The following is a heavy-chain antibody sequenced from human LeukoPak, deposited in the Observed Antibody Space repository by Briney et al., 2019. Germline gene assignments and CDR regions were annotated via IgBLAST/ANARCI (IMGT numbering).Heavy chain of an antibody. D-gene: IGHD6-13*01. CDR1: GLTFSSYS. V-gene: IGHV3-23*01. CDR2: ISASGGST. Sequence: PGGSLRLSCAASGLTFSSYSMSWVRQAPGKGLYWVSGISASGGSTYYADSVKGRFTISRDNSKNTLYLQMNSLRAEDTAVYYCGTDAAGPEYWGQGTLVTVSS. CDR3: GTDAAGPEY. J-gene: IGHJ4*02.